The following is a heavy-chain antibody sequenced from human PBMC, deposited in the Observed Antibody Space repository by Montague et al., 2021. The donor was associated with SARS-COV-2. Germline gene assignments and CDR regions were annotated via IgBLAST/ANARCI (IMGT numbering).Heavy chain of an antibody. Sequence: YSGTTFINPSLESRVTISVDASKNQFSLNLTSVTAADTAVYYCARPLVRGVPKAFDIWGQGALVIV. CDR2: YSGTT. D-gene: IGHD3-10*01. V-gene: IGHV4-39*01. CDR3: ARPLVRGVPKAFDI. J-gene: IGHJ3*02.